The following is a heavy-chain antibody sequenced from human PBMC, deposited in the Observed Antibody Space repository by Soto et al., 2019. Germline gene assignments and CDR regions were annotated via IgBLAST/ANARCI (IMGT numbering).Heavy chain of an antibody. V-gene: IGHV2-5*02. D-gene: IGHD3-10*01. Sequence: QITLKESGPTLVKPTQTLTLTCTFSGFSLSTSGVGVGWIRQPPGKALEWLALIYWDDDKRYSPSLKSRLTITKDTSKNQVVLTATNMDPVDTATYYCAHRPITPEAIDYWGQGTLVTVSS. CDR2: IYWDDDK. J-gene: IGHJ4*02. CDR3: AHRPITPEAIDY. CDR1: GFSLSTSGVG.